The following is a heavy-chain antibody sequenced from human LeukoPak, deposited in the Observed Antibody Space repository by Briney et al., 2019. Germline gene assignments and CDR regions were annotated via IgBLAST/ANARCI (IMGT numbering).Heavy chain of an antibody. CDR1: GYTFTGYY. J-gene: IGHJ4*02. CDR2: INPNSGGT. Sequence: HRASVKVSCKASGYTFTGYYMHWVRQAPGQGLEWMGWINPNSGGTNYAQKFQGRVTMTRDTSISTAYMELSRLRSDDTAVYYCATPVKRGYSYGYYVYWGQGTLVTVSS. D-gene: IGHD5-18*01. CDR3: ATPVKRGYSYGYYVY. V-gene: IGHV1-2*02.